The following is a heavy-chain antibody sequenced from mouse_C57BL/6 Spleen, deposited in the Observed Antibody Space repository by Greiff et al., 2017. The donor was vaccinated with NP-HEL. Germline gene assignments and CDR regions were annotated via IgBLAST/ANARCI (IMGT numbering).Heavy chain of an antibody. CDR3: AIPYGYGYY. J-gene: IGHJ2*01. D-gene: IGHD2-2*01. V-gene: IGHV1-81*01. CDR1: GYTFTSYG. CDR2: IYPRSGNT. Sequence: QVHVKQSGAELARPGASVKLSCKASGYTFTSYGISWVKQRTGQGLEWIGEIYPRSGNTYYNEKFKGKATLTADKSSSTAYMELRSLTSEDSAVYFCAIPYGYGYYWGQGTTLTVSS.